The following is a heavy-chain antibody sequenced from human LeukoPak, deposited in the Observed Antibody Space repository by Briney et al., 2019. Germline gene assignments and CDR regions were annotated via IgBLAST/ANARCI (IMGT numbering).Heavy chain of an antibody. V-gene: IGHV1-46*01. CDR3: ARGNLQWLLLIQC. CDR1: GYTFTSYY. D-gene: IGHD3-3*01. J-gene: IGHJ4*02. Sequence: ASVKVSCKASGYTFTSYYMHWVRQAPGQGLEWMGIINPTGGSTAYAQKFQGRVTMTRDTSTSTVYMELSSLRSEDTAVYYCARGNLQWLLLIQCWGQGTLVTVSS. CDR2: INPTGGST.